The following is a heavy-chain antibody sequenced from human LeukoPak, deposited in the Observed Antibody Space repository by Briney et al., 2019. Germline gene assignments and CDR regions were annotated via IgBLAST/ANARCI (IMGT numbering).Heavy chain of an antibody. CDR1: GFTFSSYG. D-gene: IGHD3-22*01. CDR2: ISYDGSNK. J-gene: IGHJ4*02. Sequence: GGSLRLSCAASGFTFSSYGMHWVRQAPGKGLEWVAVISYDGSNKYYADSVKGRFTISRDNSKNTLYLQMNSLRAEDTAVYYCARVSGYDSSGTAFDYWGQGTLVTVSS. V-gene: IGHV3-30*03. CDR3: ARVSGYDSSGTAFDY.